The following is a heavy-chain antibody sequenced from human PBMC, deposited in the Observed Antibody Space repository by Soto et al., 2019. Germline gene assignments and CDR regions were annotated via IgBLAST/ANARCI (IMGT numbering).Heavy chain of an antibody. D-gene: IGHD2-8*02. CDR2: IWYDGSKR. V-gene: IGHV3-33*01. J-gene: IGHJ4*02. Sequence: GGALRLPCTASGFRFSNYVFHWVRQAPGKWLEWVAVIWYDGSKRYYADSVKGRFTISRDNSKNTLYLQMNNLRAEDTAVYYCAREILLWGQGTLVTVSS. CDR1: GFRFSNYV. CDR3: AREILL.